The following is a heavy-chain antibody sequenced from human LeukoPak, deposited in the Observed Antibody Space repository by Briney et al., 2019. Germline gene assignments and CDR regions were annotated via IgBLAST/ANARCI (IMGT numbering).Heavy chain of an antibody. V-gene: IGHV3-53*01. Sequence: PGGSLRLSCAASGFTVSSNYMSWVRQAPGKGLEWVSVIYSGGSTYYADSAKGRFTISRDNSKNTLYLQMNSLRAEDTAVYYCAREYCSGGSCYWFDPWGQGTLVTVSS. CDR3: AREYCSGGSCYWFDP. D-gene: IGHD2-15*01. J-gene: IGHJ5*02. CDR2: IYSGGST. CDR1: GFTVSSNY.